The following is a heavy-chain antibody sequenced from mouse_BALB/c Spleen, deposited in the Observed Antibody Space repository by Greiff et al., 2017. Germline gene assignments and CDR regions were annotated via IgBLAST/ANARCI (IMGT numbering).Heavy chain of an antibody. CDR1: GFTFSDYY. V-gene: IGHV5-4*02. CDR3: ARDRAYYGNYDAMDY. Sequence: EVQVVESGGGLVQPGGSLKLSCAASGFTFSDYYMYWVRQTPEKRLEWVATISDGGSYTYYPDSVKGRFTISRDNAKNNLYLQMSSLKSEDTAMYYCARDRAYYGNYDAMDYWGQGTSVTVSS. CDR2: ISDGGSYT. J-gene: IGHJ4*01. D-gene: IGHD2-10*01.